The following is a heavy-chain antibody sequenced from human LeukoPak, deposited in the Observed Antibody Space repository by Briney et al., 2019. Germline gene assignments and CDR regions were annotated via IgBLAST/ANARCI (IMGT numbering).Heavy chain of an antibody. J-gene: IGHJ3*02. CDR3: ARARAPVTRISSFDI. CDR1: GFTVSSNY. V-gene: IGHV3-53*05. CDR2: IYSGGTT. D-gene: IGHD4-17*01. Sequence: GGSLRLSCAASGFTVSSNYINWVRQAPGKGLEWVSLIYSGGTTYYADSVKGRFTISRDNSKNTLYLQMNSLRADDTAVYYCARARAPVTRISSFDIWGQGTMVTVSS.